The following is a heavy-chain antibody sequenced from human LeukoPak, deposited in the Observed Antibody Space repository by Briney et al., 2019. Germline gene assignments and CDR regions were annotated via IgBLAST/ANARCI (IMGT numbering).Heavy chain of an antibody. J-gene: IGHJ5*02. D-gene: IGHD3-22*01. CDR1: GFTFSSYA. CDR2: INGSGGRT. V-gene: IGHV3-23*01. CDR3: AKDPTHFRVWDSYDSTRLSS. Sequence: GGSLRLSCAASGFTFSSYAMTWVRQAPGKGLEWVSGINGSGGRTYYAVSVKGRFTISRDNSKNTLYLQMNSLRAEDTAVYYCAKDPTHFRVWDSYDSTRLSSWGQGTLATVSS.